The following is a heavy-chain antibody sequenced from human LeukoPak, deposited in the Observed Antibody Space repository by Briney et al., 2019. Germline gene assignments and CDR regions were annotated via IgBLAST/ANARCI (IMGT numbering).Heavy chain of an antibody. J-gene: IGHJ4*02. CDR2: IYYSGST. D-gene: IGHD4-17*01. CDR3: AREGGTDYGDYLRY. V-gene: IGHV4-59*01. Sequence: SETLSLTCTVSGGSISSYYWSWIRQPPGKGLEWIGYIYYSGSTNYNPSLKSRVTISLATSKNQFSLKLSSVTAADTAVYYCAREGGTDYGDYLRYWGQGTLVTVSS. CDR1: GGSISSYY.